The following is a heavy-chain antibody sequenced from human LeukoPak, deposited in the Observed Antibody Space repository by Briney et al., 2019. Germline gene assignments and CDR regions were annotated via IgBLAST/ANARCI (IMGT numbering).Heavy chain of an antibody. J-gene: IGHJ4*02. CDR2: IKQDGSKK. D-gene: IGHD4-11*01. CDR1: GFTFSRYW. V-gene: IGHV3-7*03. CDR3: TTDVSDDYPPYFDY. Sequence: PGGSLRLSCAASGFTFSRYWMTWVRQAPGKGLEWVANIKQDGSKKNYVDSVKGRFTISRDDAKNSLYLQMNSLRAEDTAVYYCTTDVSDDYPPYFDYWGQGTLVTVSS.